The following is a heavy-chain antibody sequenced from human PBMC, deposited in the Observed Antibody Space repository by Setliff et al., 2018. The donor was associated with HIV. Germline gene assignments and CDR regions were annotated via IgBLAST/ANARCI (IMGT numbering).Heavy chain of an antibody. CDR1: GGSISSYY. J-gene: IGHJ5*01. CDR3: ARRAYYDFWSGFYLSIANRFDS. D-gene: IGHD3-3*01. CDR2: IYSSGNM. V-gene: IGHV4-4*07. Sequence: SETLSLTCTVSGGSISSYYWNWIRQPAGKGLEWIGHIYSSGNMKYSPSLKSRVTMSVDTSKNQFSLKLSSVTAADTAVYYCARRAYYDFWSGFYLSIANRFDSWGQGILVTVSS.